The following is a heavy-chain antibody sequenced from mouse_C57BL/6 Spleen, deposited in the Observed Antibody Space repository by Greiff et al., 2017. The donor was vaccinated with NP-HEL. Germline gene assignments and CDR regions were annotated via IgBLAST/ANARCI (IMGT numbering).Heavy chain of an antibody. CDR1: GFTFSSYA. Sequence: EVHLVESGGGLVKPGGSLKLSCAASGFTFSSYAMSWVRQTPEKRLEWVATISDGGSYTYYPDNVKGRFTISRDNAKNNLYLQMSHLKSEDTAMYYCAREGELGFAYWGQGTLVTVSA. CDR3: AREGELGFAY. D-gene: IGHD4-1*01. CDR2: ISDGGSYT. V-gene: IGHV5-4*01. J-gene: IGHJ3*01.